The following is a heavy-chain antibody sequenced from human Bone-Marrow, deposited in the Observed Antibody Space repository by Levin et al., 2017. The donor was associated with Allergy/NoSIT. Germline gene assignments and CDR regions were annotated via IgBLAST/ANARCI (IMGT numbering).Heavy chain of an antibody. CDR1: GFTFNAYW. D-gene: IGHD6-19*01. J-gene: IGHJ4*02. Sequence: ETLSLTCAATGFTFNAYWMTWVRQVPGKGLEWVANIKLDGSERYYVDSVKGRFTISRDNAKNSLYLQMNSLRAEDTAVYYCARDAMASSGCMDYWGQGTLVTVSS. V-gene: IGHV3-7*04. CDR3: ARDAMASSGCMDY. CDR2: IKLDGSER.